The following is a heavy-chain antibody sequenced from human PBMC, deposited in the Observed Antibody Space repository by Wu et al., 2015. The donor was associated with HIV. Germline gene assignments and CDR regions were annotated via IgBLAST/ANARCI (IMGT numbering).Heavy chain of an antibody. V-gene: IGHV1-18*01. CDR3: ARDLPDSHDILTGYPKRAFDI. D-gene: IGHD3-9*01. CDR1: GYTFTSYG. J-gene: IGHJ3*02. CDR2: ISAYNGNT. Sequence: QVQLVQSGAEVKKPGASVKVSCKASGYTFTSYGISWVRQAPGQGLEWMGWISAYNGNTNYAQKLQGRVTMTTDTSTSTAYMELRSLRSDDTAVYYCARDLPDSHDILTGYPKRAFDILGPRDNGHRLF.